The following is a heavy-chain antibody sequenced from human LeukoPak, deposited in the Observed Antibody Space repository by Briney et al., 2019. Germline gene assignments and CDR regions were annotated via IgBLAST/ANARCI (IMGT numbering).Heavy chain of an antibody. CDR2: IYSGGST. J-gene: IGHJ4*02. D-gene: IGHD2-2*01. V-gene: IGHV3-66*01. CDR3: ARDHRSYQQGQ. CDR1: GFTVSTNY. Sequence: GGSLRLSCAASGFTVSTNYMSWVRQAPGKGLEWLSVIYSGGSTYYADSVKGRFTISRDNSKNTVYLQMNSLRGEDTAVYYCARDHRSYQQGQWGQGTLVTVSS.